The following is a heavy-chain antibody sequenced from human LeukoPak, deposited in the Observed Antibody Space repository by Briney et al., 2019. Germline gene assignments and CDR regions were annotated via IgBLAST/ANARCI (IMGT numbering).Heavy chain of an antibody. CDR3: ATDNRGYSGSYYP. Sequence: SETLSLTCTVSGGSISSYYWNWIRQPPGKGLEWIGYIYYSGSTNYNPSLKSRVTISLDMSKNQFSLKLRSVTAADTAVYYCATDNRGYSGSYYPWGQGTLVTVSS. D-gene: IGHD1-26*01. CDR1: GGSISSYY. J-gene: IGHJ5*02. CDR2: IYYSGST. V-gene: IGHV4-59*01.